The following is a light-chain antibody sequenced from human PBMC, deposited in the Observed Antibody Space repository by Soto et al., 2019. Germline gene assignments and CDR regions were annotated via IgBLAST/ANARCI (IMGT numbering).Light chain of an antibody. V-gene: IGKV3-15*01. CDR3: QQYNNWPPWT. Sequence: EIVMTQSPATLSVSPGERATLSCRASQSVSTGLAWYQQKPGQAPRLLIYGASTRATSIPARFIGSGSGTEFTLTISSLQSEDFAVYYCQQYNNWPPWTFGQGTKVEIK. CDR2: GAS. J-gene: IGKJ1*01. CDR1: QSVSTG.